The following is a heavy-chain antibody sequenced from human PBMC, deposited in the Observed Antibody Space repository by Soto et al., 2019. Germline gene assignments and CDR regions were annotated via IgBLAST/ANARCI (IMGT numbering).Heavy chain of an antibody. Sequence: QVQLVQSGAEVKKPGSSVKVSCKASGGTFSSYAISWVRQAPGQGLEWMGGIIPIFGTANYAQKFQGRVTITADESTSTADMELSSLRSEDTAVYYCAHTHVRGVIRGGNWFDPWGQGTLVTVSS. CDR1: GGTFSSYA. CDR3: AHTHVRGVIRGGNWFDP. V-gene: IGHV1-69*01. D-gene: IGHD3-10*01. J-gene: IGHJ5*02. CDR2: IIPIFGTA.